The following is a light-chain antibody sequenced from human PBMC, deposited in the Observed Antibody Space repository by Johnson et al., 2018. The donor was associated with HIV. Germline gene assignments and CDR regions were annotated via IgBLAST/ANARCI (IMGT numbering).Light chain of an antibody. V-gene: IGLV1-51*02. J-gene: IGLJ1*01. CDR3: ATWDTSLSAGGV. Sequence: QSVLTQPPSVSAAPGQKVTISCSGSSSNIGNNYVSWYQQLPGTAPKLLIYENTKRPSGIPDRFSDSKSGTSATLGITGLQTGDAADYYCATWDTSLSAGGVFGTGSKVTVL. CDR1: SSNIGNNY. CDR2: ENT.